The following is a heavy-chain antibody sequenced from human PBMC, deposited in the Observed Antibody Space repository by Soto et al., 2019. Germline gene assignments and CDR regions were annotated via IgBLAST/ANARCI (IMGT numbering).Heavy chain of an antibody. CDR1: GYTFTGYY. J-gene: IGHJ4*02. CDR3: ARDLGGDDYVWGSYRSYY. Sequence: ASVKVSCKASGYTFTGYYMHWVRQAPGQGLEWMGWINPNSGGTNYAQKFQGRVTMTRDTSISTAYMELSRLRSDDTAVYYCARDLGGDDYVWGSYRSYYWGQGTLVIVSS. CDR2: INPNSGGT. V-gene: IGHV1-2*02. D-gene: IGHD3-16*02.